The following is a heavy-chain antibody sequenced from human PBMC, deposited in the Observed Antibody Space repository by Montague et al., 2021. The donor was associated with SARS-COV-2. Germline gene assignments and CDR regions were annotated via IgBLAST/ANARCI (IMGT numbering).Heavy chain of an antibody. V-gene: IGHV6-1*01. CDR3: ARDTRIRLWFDRDYYYGMDV. CDR2: TYYRSKWYN. J-gene: IGHJ6*02. Sequence: CAISGDSVSSNSAAWNWIRQSPSRGLEWLGRTYYRSKWYNDYAVSVKSRITINPDTSKNQFSLQLNSVTPEGTAVYYCARDTRIRLWFDRDYYYGMDVWGQGTTVTVSS. D-gene: IGHD5-18*01. CDR1: GDSVSSNSAA.